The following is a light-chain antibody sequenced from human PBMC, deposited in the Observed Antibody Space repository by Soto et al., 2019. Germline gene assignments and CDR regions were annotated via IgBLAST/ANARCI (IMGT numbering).Light chain of an antibody. J-gene: IGKJ1*01. CDR1: QCIRSD. Sequence: AIQMTQSPSSLSASVGDRVTITGRASQCIRSDLGWYQQKPGKAPKLLIYAASSLQSGVPSRFSGSGSGTDFTLTISSLQPEDFATYYCLQDYNYPRTFGQGTKVEIK. CDR2: AAS. CDR3: LQDYNYPRT. V-gene: IGKV1-6*01.